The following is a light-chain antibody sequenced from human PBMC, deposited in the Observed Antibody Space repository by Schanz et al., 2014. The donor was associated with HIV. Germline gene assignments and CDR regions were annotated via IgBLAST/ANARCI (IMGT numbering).Light chain of an antibody. V-gene: IGLV1-40*01. CDR3: ASWDDSLSAYV. Sequence: QSVLTQPPSVSGAPGQRITISCTGSSSTIGAGYDVHWYQQVPGTAPKLLIYENNHRPSGVPDRISGSRSATSASLAISGLRSEDEAIYYCASWDDSLSAYVFGSGTKLTVL. J-gene: IGLJ1*01. CDR2: ENN. CDR1: SSTIGAGYD.